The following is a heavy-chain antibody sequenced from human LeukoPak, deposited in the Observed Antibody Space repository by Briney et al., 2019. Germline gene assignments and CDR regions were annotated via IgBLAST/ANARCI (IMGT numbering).Heavy chain of an antibody. Sequence: GGSLRLSCAASGFTFSSYAMSWVRQAPGKGLEWVSAISGSGGSTYYADSVKGRFTISRDNSKNTLYLQMNSLRAEDTAVYYCGKTTTGYSSGRYPGWPVDYWGRGTLVTVSS. CDR2: ISGSGGST. D-gene: IGHD6-19*01. CDR1: GFTFSSYA. V-gene: IGHV3-23*01. J-gene: IGHJ4*02. CDR3: GKTTTGYSSGRYPGWPVDY.